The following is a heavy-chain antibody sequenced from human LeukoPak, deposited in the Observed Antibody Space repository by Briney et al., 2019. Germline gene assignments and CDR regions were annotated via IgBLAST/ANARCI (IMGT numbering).Heavy chain of an antibody. CDR2: ISAYNGNT. CDR1: GYTFTSYG. D-gene: IGHD3-9*01. V-gene: IGHV1-18*01. Sequence: ASVKVSCKASGYTFTSYGISWVRQAPGQGLEWMGWISAYNGNTNYAQKLQGRVTMTTDTSTSTAYMELRSLRYDDTAVYYCARDLNYDILTGYYTDDYYYYGMDVWGQGTTVTVSS. J-gene: IGHJ6*02. CDR3: ARDLNYDILTGYYTDDYYYYGMDV.